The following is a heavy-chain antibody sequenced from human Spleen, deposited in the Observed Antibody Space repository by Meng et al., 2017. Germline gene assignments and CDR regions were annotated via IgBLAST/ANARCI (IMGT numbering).Heavy chain of an antibody. Sequence: YLRQVAADLLKPPGTLSLARAVYGGSLRGVDWGWIRQPPGKGLELMGEINHSGITNYNPSLKSRVTISVDTSKNQFSLKLSSVTAADTAVYYCARVLWDVAGLYYFDYWGQGTLVTVSS. CDR3: ARVLWDVAGLYYFDY. V-gene: IGHV4-34*01. D-gene: IGHD6-19*01. CDR2: INHSGIT. J-gene: IGHJ4*02. CDR1: GGSLRGVD.